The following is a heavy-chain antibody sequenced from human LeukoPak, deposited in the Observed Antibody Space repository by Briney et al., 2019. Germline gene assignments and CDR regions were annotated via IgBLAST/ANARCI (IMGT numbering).Heavy chain of an antibody. CDR2: IYHSGST. J-gene: IGHJ5*02. V-gene: IGHV4-38-2*02. CDR3: ARDRTELRYMTTVTNRNNWFDP. D-gene: IGHD4-11*01. CDR1: GYSISSGYY. Sequence: KPSETLSLTCTVSGYSISSGYYWGWIRQPPGKGLEWIGSIYHSGSTYYNPSLKSRVTISVDTSKNQFSLKLSFVTAADTAVYYCARDRTELRYMTTVTNRNNWFDPWGQGTLVTVSS.